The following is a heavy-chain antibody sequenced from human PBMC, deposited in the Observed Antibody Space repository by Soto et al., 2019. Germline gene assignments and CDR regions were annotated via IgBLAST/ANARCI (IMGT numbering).Heavy chain of an antibody. CDR1: GFTFSNYW. Sequence: EVQLVESGGGLVQRGGSLRLSCAASGFTFSNYWIHWVRQAPGKGLVWVSRINVDASGANYADFVKGRFTISRDNAKNPVDLQMNSRGAEDTAVYYCVRGAYRGFRLDSGGQGTQVTVSS. CDR2: INVDASGA. J-gene: IGHJ5*01. V-gene: IGHV3-74*01. D-gene: IGHD5-18*01. CDR3: VRGAYRGFRLDS.